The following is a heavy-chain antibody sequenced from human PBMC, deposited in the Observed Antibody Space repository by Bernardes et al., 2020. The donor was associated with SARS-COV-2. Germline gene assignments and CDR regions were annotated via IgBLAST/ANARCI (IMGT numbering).Heavy chain of an antibody. CDR3: ARGGRLWGRGAFDI. Sequence: GGSLRRSCAASGFTVSSNYMSWVRQAPGKGLEWVSVIYSGGSTYYADSVKGRFTISRDNSKNTLYLQMNSLRAEDTAVYYCARGGRLWGRGAFDIWGQGTMVTVSS. CDR2: IYSGGST. V-gene: IGHV3-66*01. J-gene: IGHJ3*02. CDR1: GFTVSSNY. D-gene: IGHD3-10*01.